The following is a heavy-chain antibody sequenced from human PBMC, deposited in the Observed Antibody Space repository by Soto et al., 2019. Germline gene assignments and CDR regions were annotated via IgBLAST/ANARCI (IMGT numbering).Heavy chain of an antibody. J-gene: IGHJ3*02. V-gene: IGHV6-1*01. CDR3: ARGRHSSFDI. D-gene: IGHD6-13*01. CDR1: GDSLFTNGVA. Sequence: QVQLQQSGPGLVKPSQTLSLTCAISGDSLFTNGVAWNWIRLSPSRGLEWLGRTYYRSKWSNVYAISLKSRITIIPDTSKNQFSLRLTSVAPEDTAVYFCARGRHSSFDIWGQGTMVTVSS. CDR2: TYYRSKWSN.